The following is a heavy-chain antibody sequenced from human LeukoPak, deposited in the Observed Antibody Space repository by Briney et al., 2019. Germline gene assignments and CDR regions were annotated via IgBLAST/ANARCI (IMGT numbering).Heavy chain of an antibody. CDR3: AGLEGRYSTDWFYFFDY. CDR1: GGSISSLNL. J-gene: IGHJ4*02. D-gene: IGHD6-19*01. Sequence: SETLSLTCIVSGGSISSLNLWSWLRQPPGKGLEWIGEMYLGGTTNFNPSLKSRVTILIDKSKNQLSLQLTSVTAADTAVYYCAGLEGRYSTDWFYFFDYWGQGALVTVSS. CDR2: MYLGGTT. V-gene: IGHV4-4*02.